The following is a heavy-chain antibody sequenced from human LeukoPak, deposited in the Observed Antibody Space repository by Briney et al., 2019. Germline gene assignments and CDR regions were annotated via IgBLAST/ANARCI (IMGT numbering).Heavy chain of an antibody. CDR3: AKVGDSSGWAYYYYYGMDV. V-gene: IGHV3-30*18. Sequence: GGSLRLSCAASGFTLSDYYTSWIRQAPGKGLEWVAVISYDGSNKYYADSVKGRFTISRDNSKNTLYLQMNSLRAEDTAVYYCAKVGDSSGWAYYYYYGMDVWGQGTTVTVSS. D-gene: IGHD6-19*01. J-gene: IGHJ6*02. CDR1: GFTLSDYY. CDR2: ISYDGSNK.